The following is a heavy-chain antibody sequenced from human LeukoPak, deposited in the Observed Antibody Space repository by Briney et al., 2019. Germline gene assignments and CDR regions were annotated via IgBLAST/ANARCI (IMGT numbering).Heavy chain of an antibody. CDR1: GFTFSSYP. V-gene: IGHV3-23*01. CDR2: ISGSGSST. J-gene: IGHJ4*02. Sequence: GGSLRLSCAASGFTFSSYPMSWVRQAPGKGLEWVSAISGSGSSTYYADSVKGRFTISRDNSKNTLYLQMNSLRAEDTAVYYCSRSRRGFGYFDYWGQGTLVTVSS. D-gene: IGHD3-3*01. CDR3: SRSRRGFGYFDY.